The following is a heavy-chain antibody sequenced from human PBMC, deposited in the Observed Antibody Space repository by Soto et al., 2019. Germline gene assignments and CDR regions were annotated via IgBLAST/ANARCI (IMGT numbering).Heavy chain of an antibody. CDR1: GGSISSYY. Sequence: SETLSLTCTVSGGSISSYYWSWIRQPPGKGLEWIGYIYYSGSTNYNPSLKSRVTISVDTSKNQFSLKLSSVTAADTAVYYCARDKFDSSGYYDAFDIWGQGTMVTVSS. CDR2: IYYSGST. V-gene: IGHV4-59*01. D-gene: IGHD3-22*01. J-gene: IGHJ3*02. CDR3: ARDKFDSSGYYDAFDI.